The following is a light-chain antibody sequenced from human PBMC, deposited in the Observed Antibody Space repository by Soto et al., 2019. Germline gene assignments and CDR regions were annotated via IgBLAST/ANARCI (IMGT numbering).Light chain of an antibody. CDR2: AAS. CDR1: QGISSY. Sequence: IQLTQSPSSLSASVGDRVTITCRASQGISSYLAWYQQKPGKAPKLLIYAASTLQSGVPSRFSGSGSGTDLTITISSLQPEDCETYDCQQLNSYPITFGQGTRLEIK. J-gene: IGKJ5*01. CDR3: QQLNSYPIT. V-gene: IGKV1-9*01.